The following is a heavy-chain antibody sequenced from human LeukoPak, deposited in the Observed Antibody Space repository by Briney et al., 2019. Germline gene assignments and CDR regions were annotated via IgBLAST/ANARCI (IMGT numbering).Heavy chain of an antibody. CDR3: ARVWLDAFDI. Sequence: SQTLSLTCAVSGGSISSGGYSWSWIRQPPGKGLEWVGFLYHSGNTYYNPALESRVTISVDRSKNQFSLRLSSVTAADTAVYYCARVWLDAFDIWGQGTMVTVSS. V-gene: IGHV4-30-2*01. CDR2: LYHSGNT. D-gene: IGHD5-12*01. CDR1: GGSISSGGYS. J-gene: IGHJ3*02.